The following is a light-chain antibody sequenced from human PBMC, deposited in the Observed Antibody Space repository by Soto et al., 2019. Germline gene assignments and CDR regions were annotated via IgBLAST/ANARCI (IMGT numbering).Light chain of an antibody. Sequence: DIQMTQSPSTLSASVGDRVAITCRASRDVKTYLAWYQQKPGKAPKLLIYDASTLESEVPSRFGGRGSETEFTLTISSLQPDDFATYYCQQYNDYSMWTFGQGTKVDLK. CDR1: RDVKTY. V-gene: IGKV1-5*01. CDR3: QQYNDYSMWT. J-gene: IGKJ1*01. CDR2: DAS.